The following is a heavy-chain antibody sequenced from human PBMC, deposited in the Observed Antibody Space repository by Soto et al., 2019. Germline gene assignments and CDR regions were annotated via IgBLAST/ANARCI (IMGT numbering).Heavy chain of an antibody. J-gene: IGHJ5*02. CDR2: IIPIFSTP. Sequence: QVQLVQSGAEVKKPGSSVKVSCKASGGTFSSYAISWVRQAPGQGLEWMGGIIPIFSTPNYAQKFQGGVTITADESTSTADMELSSLRSEDTAVYYCAKGVAVADFRWFDPWGQGTLVTVSS. V-gene: IGHV1-69*01. D-gene: IGHD6-19*01. CDR1: GGTFSSYA. CDR3: AKGVAVADFRWFDP.